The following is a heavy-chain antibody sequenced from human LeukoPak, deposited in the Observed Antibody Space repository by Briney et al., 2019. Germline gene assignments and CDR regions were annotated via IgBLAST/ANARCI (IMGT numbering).Heavy chain of an antibody. V-gene: IGHV4-59*08. CDR1: GGSISSYY. D-gene: IGHD2-15*01. Sequence: SETLSLTCTVSGGSISSYYWSWIRQPPGKGLEWIGCIYYTGSTNYSPSLKSRVIISVDTSKNQFSLKLSSVTAADTAVYYCARLDELLAFDYWGQGTLVTVSS. CDR2: IYYTGST. J-gene: IGHJ4*02. CDR3: ARLDELLAFDY.